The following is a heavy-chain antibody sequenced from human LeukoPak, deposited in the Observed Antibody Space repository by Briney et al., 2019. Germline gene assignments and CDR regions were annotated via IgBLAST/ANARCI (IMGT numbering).Heavy chain of an antibody. J-gene: IGHJ4*02. Sequence: ASVKVSCKASGYTFTGYYMHWVRQAPGQGLEWMGWINPNSGGTNYAQKFQGRVTMTRGTSISTAYMELSRLRSDDTAVYYCARDSRSTVTAPIDYWGQGTLVTVSS. CDR3: ARDSRSTVTAPIDY. D-gene: IGHD4-17*01. V-gene: IGHV1-2*02. CDR1: GYTFTGYY. CDR2: INPNSGGT.